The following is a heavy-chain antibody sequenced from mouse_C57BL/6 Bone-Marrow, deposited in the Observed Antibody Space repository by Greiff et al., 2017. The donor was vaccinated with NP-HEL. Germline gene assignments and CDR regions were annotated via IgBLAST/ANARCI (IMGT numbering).Heavy chain of an antibody. J-gene: IGHJ2*01. CDR2: ISSGGDYI. D-gene: IGHD1-1*01. Sequence: EVKLVESGEGLVKPGGSLKLSCAASGFTFSRYAMSWVRQTPEKRLEWVAYISSGGDYIYYADTVKGRFTISRDNARNTLYLQRSSLKSEDTAMYYCTREGAFITTVVAPYFDYWGQGTTLTVSS. CDR1: GFTFSRYA. V-gene: IGHV5-9-1*02. CDR3: TREGAFITTVVAPYFDY.